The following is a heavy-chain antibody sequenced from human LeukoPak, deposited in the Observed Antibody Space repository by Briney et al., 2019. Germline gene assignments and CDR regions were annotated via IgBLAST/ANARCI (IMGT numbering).Heavy chain of an antibody. CDR1: GGSISSHY. V-gene: IGHV4-59*11. Sequence: PSETLSLTCTVSGGSISSHYWSWIRQPPGKGLEWIGYLHNSGSTSYNPSLKSRVTISVDTSKNQFSLKLNSVTAADTALYYCAREGCSGGSCCFDYWGQGILVTVSS. CDR2: LHNSGST. CDR3: AREGCSGGSCCFDY. D-gene: IGHD2-15*01. J-gene: IGHJ4*02.